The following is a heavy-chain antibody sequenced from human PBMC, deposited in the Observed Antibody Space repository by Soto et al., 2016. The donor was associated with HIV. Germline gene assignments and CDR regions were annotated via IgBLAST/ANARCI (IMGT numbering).Heavy chain of an antibody. Sequence: EVQLVESGGGLVKPGGSLRLSCVISGFTFSNYGMNWVRQTPGKGPEWVSSISGSGNFIFYADSVKGRFTISRDNAQNSLFLQMNSLTAEDTALYYCARDLSRWEPQYYLNFGMDVWGQGTTVTVSS. J-gene: IGHJ6*02. CDR3: ARDLSRWEPQYYLNFGMDV. CDR1: GFTFSNYG. CDR2: ISGSGNFI. V-gene: IGHV3-21*04. D-gene: IGHD1-26*01.